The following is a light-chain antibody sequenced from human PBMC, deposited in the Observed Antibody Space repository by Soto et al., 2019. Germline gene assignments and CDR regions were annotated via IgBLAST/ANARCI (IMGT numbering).Light chain of an antibody. CDR1: QSVGNNY. CDR3: QEYGSSLRT. V-gene: IGKV3-20*01. Sequence: EIVLTQSPGTLSLSPGERATLSCRASQSVGNNYLAWYQQKPGQAPRLLIYGASSRATGIPDRFSGSGSGTGFTLTSRRLEPEDSAVYYCQEYGSSLRTFGQGTTVEIK. J-gene: IGKJ1*01. CDR2: GAS.